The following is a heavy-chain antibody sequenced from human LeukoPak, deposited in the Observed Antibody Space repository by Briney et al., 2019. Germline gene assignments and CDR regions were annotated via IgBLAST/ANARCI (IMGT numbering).Heavy chain of an antibody. D-gene: IGHD3-16*01. J-gene: IGHJ6*02. CDR1: GFTFSSYG. Sequence: GGSLRLSCAASGFTFSSYGMHWVRQAPGKGLEWVAVIWYDGSNKYYADSVKGRFTISRDNSKNTLYLQTNSLRAEDTAVYYCARDPRFGYYGMDVWGQGTTVTVSS. V-gene: IGHV3-33*01. CDR2: IWYDGSNK. CDR3: ARDPRFGYYGMDV.